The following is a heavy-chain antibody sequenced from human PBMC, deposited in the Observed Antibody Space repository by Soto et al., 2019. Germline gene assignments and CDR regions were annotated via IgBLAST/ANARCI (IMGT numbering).Heavy chain of an antibody. CDR2: ISGSGSST. CDR1: GFTFSSYA. J-gene: IGHJ3*01. CDR3: AGPGLPDPID. Sequence: GGSLRLSCAASGFTFSSYAMNWVRQAPGKGLEWVSGISGSGSSTYYADSVKGRFTISRDNSKDTLYLQMNSLRAEDTAVYYCAGPGLPDPIDWGQGTMVTVSS. V-gene: IGHV3-23*01. D-gene: IGHD2-21*01.